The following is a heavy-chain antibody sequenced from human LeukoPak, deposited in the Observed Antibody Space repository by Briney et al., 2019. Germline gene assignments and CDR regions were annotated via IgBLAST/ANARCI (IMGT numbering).Heavy chain of an antibody. Sequence: GGSLRLSCAASGFTFTNAWMNWVRQAPGKGLEWVSSISSSSSYIYYADSVKGRFTISRDNAKNSLYLQMNSLRAEDTAVYYCARLYSSSWYGPRYYFDYWGQGTLVTVSS. CDR2: ISSSSSYI. D-gene: IGHD6-13*01. V-gene: IGHV3-21*01. CDR3: ARLYSSSWYGPRYYFDY. CDR1: GFTFTNAW. J-gene: IGHJ4*02.